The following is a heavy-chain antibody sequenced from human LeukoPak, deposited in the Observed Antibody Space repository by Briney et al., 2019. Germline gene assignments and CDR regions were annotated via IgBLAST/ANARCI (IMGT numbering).Heavy chain of an antibody. J-gene: IGHJ4*02. D-gene: IGHD1-26*01. CDR2: IIPIFGTA. CDR1: GGTFSSYA. CDR3: ARSDSGSYPHDY. Sequence: ASVKVSCKASGGTFSSYAISWVRQAPGQGLEWMGGIIPIFGTANYAQKFQGRVTITADKSTSTAYMELSSLRSEDTAVYYCARSDSGSYPHDYWGQGTLVTVSS. V-gene: IGHV1-69*06.